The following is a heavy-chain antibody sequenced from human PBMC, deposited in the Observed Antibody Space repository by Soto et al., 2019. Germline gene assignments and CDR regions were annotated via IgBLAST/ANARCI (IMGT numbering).Heavy chain of an antibody. Sequence: EVQLVESGGALVQPGGSLRLSCAASGFTFTNYWMAWVHQAPGKGLEWVAHIDPGGGEKYYVDSVKGRFTISRDNAKNSLYLQMNSLRAEDTALYYCARGGNWFDPWGQGTLVTVSS. CDR3: ARGGNWFDP. CDR1: GFTFTNYW. V-gene: IGHV3-7*05. J-gene: IGHJ5*02. CDR2: IDPGGGEK. D-gene: IGHD3-10*01.